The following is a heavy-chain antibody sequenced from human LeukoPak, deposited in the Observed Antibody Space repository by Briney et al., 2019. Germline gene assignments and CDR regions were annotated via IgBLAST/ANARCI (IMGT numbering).Heavy chain of an antibody. V-gene: IGHV1-18*01. J-gene: IGHJ4*01. CDR1: GYTFSNYG. CDR3: ARDNDKVVDH. D-gene: IGHD1-1*01. Sequence: ASVKVSCKTSGYTFSNYGISWVRQAPGQGLEWMGWITAYNGNRLYAQRFQGRITLNKDTSTSTSYMELRSLEYDDTAIYYCARDNDKVVDHWGQGTLVTVSS. CDR2: ITAYNGNR.